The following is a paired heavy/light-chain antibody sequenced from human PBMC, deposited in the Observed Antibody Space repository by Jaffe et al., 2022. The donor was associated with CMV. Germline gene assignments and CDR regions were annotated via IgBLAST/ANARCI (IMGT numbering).Light chain of an antibody. Sequence: SYELTQPPSVSVSPGQTARITCSGDALPKKYAYWYQQKSGQAPVLVIYEDSKRPSGIPERFSGSSSGTMATLTISGAQVEDEADYYCYSTDSSGNHTGVFGGGTKLTVL. J-gene: IGLJ2*01. V-gene: IGLV3-10*01. CDR2: EDS. CDR3: YSTDSSGNHTGV. CDR1: ALPKKY.
Heavy chain of an antibody. V-gene: IGHV1-2*04. Sequence: QVQLVQSGAEVKKPGASVKVSCKASGYTFTGYYMHWVRQAPGQGLEWMGWINPNSGGTNYAQKFQGWVTMTRDTSISTAYMELSRLRSDDTAVYYCARERAVVGATAEYYFDYWGQGTLVTVSS. CDR2: INPNSGGT. CDR1: GYTFTGYY. J-gene: IGHJ4*02. D-gene: IGHD1-26*01. CDR3: ARERAVVGATAEYYFDY.